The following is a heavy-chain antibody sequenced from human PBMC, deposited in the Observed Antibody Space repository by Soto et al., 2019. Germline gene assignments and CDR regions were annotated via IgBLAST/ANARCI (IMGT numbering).Heavy chain of an antibody. V-gene: IGHV5-51*01. CDR1: GYRFSSYW. D-gene: IGHD3-22*01. Sequence: GESLKISCKGFGYRFSSYWIGWVRQMPGKGLEWMGIINPYDSDTRYSPSFQGQVTISADKSISTVYLQWSSLKASDTAMYFCTRKMIKPQMPYTTDVWGQGPTLTVSS. CDR2: INPYDSDT. CDR3: TRKMIKPQMPYTTDV. J-gene: IGHJ6*02.